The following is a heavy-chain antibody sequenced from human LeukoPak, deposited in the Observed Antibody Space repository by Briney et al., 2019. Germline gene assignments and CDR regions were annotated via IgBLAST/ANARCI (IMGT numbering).Heavy chain of an antibody. D-gene: IGHD3-10*01. V-gene: IGHV4-39*07. J-gene: IGHJ3*02. CDR3: AKDLGLWFGEFDAFDI. Sequence: SETLSLTCTVSGGSISSSSYYWGWIRQPPGKGLEWIGSIYYSGSTYYNPSLKSRVTISVDTSKNQFSLKLSSVTAADTAVYYCAKDLGLWFGEFDAFDIWGQGTMVTVSS. CDR2: IYYSGST. CDR1: GGSISSSSYY.